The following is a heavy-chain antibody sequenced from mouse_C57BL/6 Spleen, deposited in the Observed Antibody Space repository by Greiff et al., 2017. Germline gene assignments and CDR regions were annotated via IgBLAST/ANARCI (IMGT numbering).Heavy chain of an antibody. V-gene: IGHV1-4*01. Sequence: QVQLQQSGAELARPGASVKMSCKASGYTFTSYTMHWVQQRPGPGLEWIGSINPSSGYTKYNQKFKDKATLTADKASSTAYMQLSSLTSEDSSINYGASDYGISYEIAYWGQGTLVTVSA. CDR2: INPSSGYT. CDR1: GYTFTSYT. D-gene: IGHD1-1*01. CDR3: ASDYGISYEIAY. J-gene: IGHJ3*01.